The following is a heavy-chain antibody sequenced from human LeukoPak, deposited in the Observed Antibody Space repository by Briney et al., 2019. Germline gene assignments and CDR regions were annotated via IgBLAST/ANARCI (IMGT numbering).Heavy chain of an antibody. CDR2: INSDGSWT. CDR3: VSFYETY. CDR1: GSYW. Sequence: PGGSLRLSCAASGSYWMHRVRQAPGKGLVWVSHINSDGSWTSYADSVKGRFTISKDNAKNTVYLQMNNLRAEDTAVYYCVSFYETYWGRGTLVTVSS. J-gene: IGHJ4*02. D-gene: IGHD2/OR15-2a*01. V-gene: IGHV3-74*01.